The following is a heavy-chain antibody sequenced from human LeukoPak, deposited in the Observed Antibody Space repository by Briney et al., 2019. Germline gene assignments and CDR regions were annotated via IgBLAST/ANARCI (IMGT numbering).Heavy chain of an antibody. CDR1: GYTFTGYY. D-gene: IGHD3-3*01. CDR2: MNPNSGNT. J-gene: IGHJ6*03. V-gene: IGHV1-8*02. CDR3: ARVGNDFWSGYLYYYYYMDV. Sequence: ASVTVSCKASGYTFTGYYMNWVRQATGQGLEWMGWMNPNSGNTGYAQKFQGRVTMTRNTSISTAYMELSSLRSEDTAVYYCARVGNDFWSGYLYYYYYMDVWGKGTTVTVSS.